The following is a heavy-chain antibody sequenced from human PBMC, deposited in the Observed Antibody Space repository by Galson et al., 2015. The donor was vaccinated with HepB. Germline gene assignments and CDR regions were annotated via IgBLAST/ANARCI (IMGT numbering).Heavy chain of an antibody. Sequence: SVKVSCKASGSTFTGYHMYWVRQAPGEGLEYMGWINFKSGATDCAQKFQGRVTLTRETSISTAYMQLTSLRGDDTAVYYCASYWLGGSGYYNDYWGQGTLVTVSS. CDR3: ASYWLGGSGYYNDY. J-gene: IGHJ4*02. CDR2: INFKSGAT. D-gene: IGHD3-3*01. V-gene: IGHV1-2*02. CDR1: GSTFTGYH.